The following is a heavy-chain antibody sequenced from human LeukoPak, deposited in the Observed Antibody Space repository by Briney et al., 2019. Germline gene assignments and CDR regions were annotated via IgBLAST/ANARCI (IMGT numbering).Heavy chain of an antibody. D-gene: IGHD5-18*01. CDR1: GGTFSSYA. CDR2: IIPIFGTA. Sequence: GASVKVSCKASGGTFSSYAFSWVRQAPGHGLEGMGGIIPIFGTANYAQKFQGRVTITADKSTSTAYMELSSLRSEDTAVYYCARGGSRGYSSRRAGDYYYYYYMDVWGKGTTVTVSS. CDR3: ARGGSRGYSSRRAGDYYYYYYMDV. V-gene: IGHV1-69*06. J-gene: IGHJ6*03.